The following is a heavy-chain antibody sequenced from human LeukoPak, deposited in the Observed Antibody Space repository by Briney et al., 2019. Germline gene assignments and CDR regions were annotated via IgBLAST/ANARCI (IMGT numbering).Heavy chain of an antibody. J-gene: IGHJ1*01. V-gene: IGHV4-39*01. Sequence: SETLSLTCTVSGVSISSSSYYWGWIRQPPGKGLEWIGSIYYSGSTYYNPSLKSRVTISVDTSKNQFSLKLSSVTAADTAVYYCAIGRDLFSEYFQHWGQGTLVTVSS. CDR1: GVSISSSSYY. CDR2: IYYSGST. D-gene: IGHD2-21*01. CDR3: AIGRDLFSEYFQH.